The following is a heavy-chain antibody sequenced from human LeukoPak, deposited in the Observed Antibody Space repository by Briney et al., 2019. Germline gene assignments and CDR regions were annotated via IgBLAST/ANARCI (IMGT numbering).Heavy chain of an antibody. CDR3: ARGGGDGWAGGYFDY. J-gene: IGHJ4*02. CDR1: GGSFSGYY. D-gene: IGHD5-24*01. Sequence: SSETLSLTCAAYGGSFSGYYWSWIRQPPGKGLEWIGEINHSGSTNYNPSLKSRVTISVDTSKNQFSLKLSSVTAADTAVYYCARGGGDGWAGGYFDYWGQGTLVTVSS. CDR2: INHSGST. V-gene: IGHV4-34*01.